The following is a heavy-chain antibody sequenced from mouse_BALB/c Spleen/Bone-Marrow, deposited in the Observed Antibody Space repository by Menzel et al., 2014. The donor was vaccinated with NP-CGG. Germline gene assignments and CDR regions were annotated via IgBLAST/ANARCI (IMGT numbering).Heavy chain of an antibody. Sequence: VRLQQSGPELVKPGASVKVSCKASGYASTSYNMYWVKQSHGKSLEWIGYIDPYNGGTSYNQKFKGKATLTVDKSSSTAYMHLNSLTSEDSAVYYCARDNYYGSSTGFAYWGQGTLVTVSA. CDR3: ARDNYYGSSTGFAY. D-gene: IGHD1-1*01. J-gene: IGHJ3*01. CDR1: GYASTSYN. V-gene: IGHV1S135*01. CDR2: IDPYNGGT.